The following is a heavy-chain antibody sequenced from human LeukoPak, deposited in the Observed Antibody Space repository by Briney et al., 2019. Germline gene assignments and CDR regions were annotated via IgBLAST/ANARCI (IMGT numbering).Heavy chain of an antibody. V-gene: IGHV4-4*02. Sequence: SGTLSLTCTVSGDSINSLDLWSWVRQPPGKGLEWIGEMYLSGTTHSNPSVKGRVTISIDKSKNQFFLNLSSVTAADTAVYYCAGLVGRYSSGLYYYYFDYWGQGTLVTVSS. J-gene: IGHJ4*02. CDR1: GDSINSLDL. CDR3: AGLVGRYSSGLYYYYFDY. CDR2: MYLSGTT. D-gene: IGHD3-22*01.